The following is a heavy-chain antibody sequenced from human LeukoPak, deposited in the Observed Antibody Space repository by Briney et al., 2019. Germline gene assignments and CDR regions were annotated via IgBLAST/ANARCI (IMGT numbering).Heavy chain of an antibody. J-gene: IGHJ5*02. CDR2: IRYDGSNK. V-gene: IGHV3-30*02. Sequence: GGSLRLSCAASGFTFSSYGMHWVRQAPGKGLEWVAFIRYDGSNKYYADSVKGRFTISRDNSKNTLYLQMNSLRAEDTAVYYCAKGTVTPNWFDPWGQGTLATVSS. CDR1: GFTFSSYG. CDR3: AKGTVTPNWFDP. D-gene: IGHD4-17*01.